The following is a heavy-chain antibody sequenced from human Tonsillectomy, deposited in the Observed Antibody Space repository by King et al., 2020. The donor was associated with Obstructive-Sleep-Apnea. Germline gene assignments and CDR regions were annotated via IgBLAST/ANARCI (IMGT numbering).Heavy chain of an antibody. CDR1: GFSFSSYW. CDR2: INSVGGTT. CDR3: TRPPATTVADPFEN. J-gene: IGHJ4*02. D-gene: IGHD2-15*01. V-gene: IGHV3-74*02. Sequence: VQLVQSGGGLGQPGGSLRLACAASGFSFSSYWMHWVRQAPGKGLVWVSAINSVGGTTTYADSVKGRFTISRDNAKNTVYLQMNSLRAEDTAVYYCTRPPATTVADPFENWGPGTLVTVSS.